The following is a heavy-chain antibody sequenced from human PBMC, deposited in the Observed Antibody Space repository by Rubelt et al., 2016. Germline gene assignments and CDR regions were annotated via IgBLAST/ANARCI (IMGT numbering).Heavy chain of an antibody. Sequence: QVQLVQSGAEVKKPGSSVKVSCKASGGTFSSYAISWVRQAPGQGLEWMGGIIPIFGTANYAQKFQGRGTMTTDTSTSTAYMELRSLRSDDTAMYFCARGYCSSANCLFNWFDPWGQGTLVTVSS. J-gene: IGHJ5*02. CDR3: ARGYCSSANCLFNWFDP. V-gene: IGHV1-69*06. D-gene: IGHD2-2*01. CDR2: IIPIFGTA. CDR1: GGTFSSYA.